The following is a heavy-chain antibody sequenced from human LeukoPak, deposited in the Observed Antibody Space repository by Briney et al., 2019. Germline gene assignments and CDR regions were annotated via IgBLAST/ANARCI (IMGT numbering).Heavy chain of an antibody. CDR1: RFTFSNYW. CDR2: IKQDGREK. J-gene: IGHJ4*02. V-gene: IGHV3-7*01. D-gene: IGHD6-13*01. Sequence: GGSLRLSCAGSRFTFSNYWMSWVRQAPGKGPEWVANIKQDGREKHYVDSVKGRFTISRDNAKSSLYLQMNSLRAGDTAVYYCTRDEAAATNWGQGTLVTVSS. CDR3: TRDEAAATN.